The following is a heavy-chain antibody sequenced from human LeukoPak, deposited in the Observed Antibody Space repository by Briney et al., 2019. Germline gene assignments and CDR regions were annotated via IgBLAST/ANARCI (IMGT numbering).Heavy chain of an antibody. V-gene: IGHV1-2*02. J-gene: IGHJ4*02. CDR1: GYTFTGYY. CDR2: INSNRGDT. Sequence: GASVKVSCKASGYTFTGYYMHWVRQVPGQGLEWMGRINSNRGDTNYAQKFQGRVTMTRDTSISTACLELSRLTSDDTAVYYCARQSYVWFGESKPTVFDYWGQGTLVTVSS. CDR3: ARQSYVWFGESKPTVFDY. D-gene: IGHD3-10*01.